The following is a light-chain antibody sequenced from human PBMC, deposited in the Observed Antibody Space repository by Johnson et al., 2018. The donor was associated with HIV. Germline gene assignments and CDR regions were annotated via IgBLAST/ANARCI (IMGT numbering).Light chain of an antibody. V-gene: IGLV1-51*02. J-gene: IGLJ1*01. CDR2: ENS. Sequence: QSVLTQPPSVSAAPGQKVTISCSGGSSNIGNNYVSWYQQIPRAAPKLLIYENSKRPSGIPDRFSGSKSGTSATLDLTVLQTGDKADYYCGTWDNSLSAHFVFGSGTKITVL. CDR1: SSNIGNNY. CDR3: GTWDNSLSAHFV.